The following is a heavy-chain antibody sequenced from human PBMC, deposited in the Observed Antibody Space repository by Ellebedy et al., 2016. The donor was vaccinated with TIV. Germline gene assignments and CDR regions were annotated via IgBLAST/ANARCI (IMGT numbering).Heavy chain of an antibody. V-gene: IGHV1-2*02. Sequence: ASVKVSXKASGYTFTGYYMHWVRQAPGQGLEWMGWINPNSGGTNYAQKFQGRVTMTRDTSISTAYMELSRLRSDDTAVYYCARDGTAAAGTPVGDYWGQGTLVTVSS. D-gene: IGHD6-13*01. CDR3: ARDGTAAAGTPVGDY. J-gene: IGHJ4*02. CDR1: GYTFTGYY. CDR2: INPNSGGT.